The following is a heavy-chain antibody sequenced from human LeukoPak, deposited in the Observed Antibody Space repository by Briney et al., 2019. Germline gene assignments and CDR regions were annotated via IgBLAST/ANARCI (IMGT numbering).Heavy chain of an antibody. V-gene: IGHV4-39*07. CDR1: GGSISSSSYY. J-gene: IGHJ3*02. CDR3: ARVAVSSSRDAFDI. D-gene: IGHD6-6*01. Sequence: SETLSLTCTVSGGSISSSSYYWGWIRQPPGKGLEWIGSIYYSGSTYYNPSLKSRVTISVDTSKNQFSLKLSSVTAADTAVYYCARVAVSSSRDAFDIWGQGTMVTVSS. CDR2: IYYSGST.